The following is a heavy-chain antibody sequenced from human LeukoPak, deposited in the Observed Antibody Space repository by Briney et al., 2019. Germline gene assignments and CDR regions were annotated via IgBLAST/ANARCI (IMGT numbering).Heavy chain of an antibody. V-gene: IGHV3-23*01. J-gene: IGHJ6*02. Sequence: PGGSLRLSCAASGFTFSSYAMSWVRQAPGKGLEWVSAISGSGGSTYYADSVKGRFTISRDNSKNTLYLQMNSLRAEDTAVYYCAKFGYYDFWSGYYGRPEYHYYGMDVWGQGTTVTVSS. D-gene: IGHD3-3*01. CDR3: AKFGYYDFWSGYYGRPEYHYYGMDV. CDR2: ISGSGGST. CDR1: GFTFSSYA.